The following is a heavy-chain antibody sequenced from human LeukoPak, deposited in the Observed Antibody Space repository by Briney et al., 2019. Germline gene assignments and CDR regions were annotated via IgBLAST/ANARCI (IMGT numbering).Heavy chain of an antibody. V-gene: IGHV3-30*02. Sequence: GGSLRLSCAASGFTFSGYAMHWVRLAPGKGLEWVAFIRYDGSNKYYADSVKGRFTISRDNSKNTLYLQMNILRAEDTAVYYCAKVDSSGSNCFDFWGQGTLVTVSS. CDR2: IRYDGSNK. D-gene: IGHD6-19*01. CDR3: AKVDSSGSNCFDF. CDR1: GFTFSGYA. J-gene: IGHJ4*02.